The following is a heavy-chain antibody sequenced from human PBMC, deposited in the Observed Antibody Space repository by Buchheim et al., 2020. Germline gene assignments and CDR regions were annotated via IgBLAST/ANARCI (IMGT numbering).Heavy chain of an antibody. CDR3: AKDFGVVILDGMDV. J-gene: IGHJ6*02. V-gene: IGHV3-30*18. Sequence: QVQLVESGGGVVQPGRSLRLSCAASGFTFSSYGMHWVRQAPGKGLEWVAVISYDGSNKYYADSVKGRFTISRDNSKNTLYLQMNSLRAEDTAVYYCAKDFGVVILDGMDVWGQGTT. CDR1: GFTFSSYG. D-gene: IGHD3-3*01. CDR2: ISYDGSNK.